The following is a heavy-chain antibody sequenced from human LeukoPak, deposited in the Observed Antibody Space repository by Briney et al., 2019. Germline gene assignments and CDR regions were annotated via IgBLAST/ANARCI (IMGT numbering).Heavy chain of an antibody. CDR3: ARSERTHGGRLGYCSGGSCYSGFDY. J-gene: IGHJ4*02. CDR1: GYTFTSYY. Sequence: ASVKVSCKASGYTFTSYYMHWVRQAPGQGLEWMGIINPSGGSTSYAQKFQGRVTMTRDTSTSTVYMELRSLRSEDTAVYYCARSERTHGGRLGYCSGGSCYSGFDYWGQGTLVTVSS. CDR2: INPSGGST. D-gene: IGHD2-15*01. V-gene: IGHV1-46*01.